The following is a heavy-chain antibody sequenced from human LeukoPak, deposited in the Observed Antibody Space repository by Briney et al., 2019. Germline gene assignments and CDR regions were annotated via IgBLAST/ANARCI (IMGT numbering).Heavy chain of an antibody. V-gene: IGHV4-30-4*01. D-gene: IGHD3-9*01. J-gene: IGHJ4*02. CDR1: GGSIISGDNY. Sequence: SQTLSLRSTVSGGSIISGDNYWSWVRQPPGKCLKWIGNIFYSVSTYYNPSLQSRVTISLYTSKNQFSLMLSSVTAADTAVFFFKQKTAYEIMTGYYRTGYFDYWGQGILVTVSS. CDR3: KQKTAYEIMTGYYRTGYFDY. CDR2: IFYSVST.